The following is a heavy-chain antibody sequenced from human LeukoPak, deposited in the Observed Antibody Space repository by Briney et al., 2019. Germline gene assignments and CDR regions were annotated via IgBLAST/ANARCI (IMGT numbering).Heavy chain of an antibody. CDR2: IYHSGST. Sequence: PSETLSLTCAVSGGSISSGGYSWSWIRQPPGKSLEWIGYIYHSGSTYYNPSLKSRVTISVDRSKNQFSLKLSSVTAADTAVYYCAYSSGWYLGDAFDIWGQGTMVTVSS. J-gene: IGHJ3*02. V-gene: IGHV4-30-2*01. CDR1: GGSISSGGYS. D-gene: IGHD6-19*01. CDR3: AYSSGWYLGDAFDI.